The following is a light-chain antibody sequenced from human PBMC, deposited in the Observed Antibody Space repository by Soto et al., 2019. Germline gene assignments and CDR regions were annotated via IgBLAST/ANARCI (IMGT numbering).Light chain of an antibody. CDR1: QPNRNL. CDR3: QQGSTFPPLT. Sequence: IQITPSPTSVSASLGGRGNIPCSASQPNRNLLAWYQQKPGKAPKLLIYAASTLQSGVPSRFSGSGSGTDFTLTISSLQPDDFATYFCQQGSTFPPLTFGGGTKVEIK. V-gene: IGKV1-12*01. CDR2: AAS. J-gene: IGKJ4*01.